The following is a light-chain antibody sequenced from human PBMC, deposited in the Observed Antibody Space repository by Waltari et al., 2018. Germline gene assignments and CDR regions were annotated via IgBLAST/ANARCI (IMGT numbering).Light chain of an antibody. CDR2: KVS. Sequence: DVVMTQPPLSLPVIFEQPASLRCRSRQSLVHGYGNTYLSWFQQRPGQSPRRLIYKVSNRDSGVPDRFSGSGSGTDFTLKISRVEAEDIAIYYCMQGVHWPRSFGQGTKVEIE. CDR3: MQGVHWPRS. V-gene: IGKV2-30*02. CDR1: QSLVHGYGNTY. J-gene: IGKJ1*01.